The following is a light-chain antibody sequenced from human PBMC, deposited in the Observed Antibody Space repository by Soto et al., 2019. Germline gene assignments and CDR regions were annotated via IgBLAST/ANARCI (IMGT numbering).Light chain of an antibody. CDR2: KTD. CDR1: SSNIGNNY. J-gene: IGLJ2*01. CDR3: AAWDDRLNGFMV. V-gene: IGLV1-47*01. Sequence: QSVLTQPPSASGTPGQRVTISCSGSSSNIGNNYVCWYQQLPGTAPKLLIYKTDQRPSGVPDRFSGSKSGASASLAISGLRSEDEAEYYCAAWDDRLNGFMVIGGGTKLTVL.